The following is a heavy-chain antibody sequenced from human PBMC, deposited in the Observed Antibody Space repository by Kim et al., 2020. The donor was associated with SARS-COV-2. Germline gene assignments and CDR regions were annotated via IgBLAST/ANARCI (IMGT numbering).Heavy chain of an antibody. J-gene: IGHJ5*01. CDR2: IYTSGST. Sequence: SETLSLTCTVSGGSISSYYWSWIRQPAGKGLEWIGRIYTSGSTNYNPSLKSRVTMSLDTSKNQFSLNVNSVTAAATAVYYCARHAPRGDCSSPTCRNWF. V-gene: IGHV4-4*07. CDR3: ARHAPRGDCSSPTCRNWF. D-gene: IGHD2-2*01. CDR1: GGSISSYY.